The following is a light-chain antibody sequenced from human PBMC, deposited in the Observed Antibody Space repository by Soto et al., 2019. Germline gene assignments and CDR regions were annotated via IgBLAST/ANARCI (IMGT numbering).Light chain of an antibody. CDR1: QSVSSY. CDR3: QQRSNWPPVT. V-gene: IGKV3-11*01. Sequence: EIVLTQSPATLSLSPGERATLSCRASQSVSSYLAWYQQKPGQAPRLLIYDASNRATGIPARFSGSGSGTDFTLTITSLEPEDFPIYCCQQRSNWPPVTFGGGTKVEIK. J-gene: IGKJ4*01. CDR2: DAS.